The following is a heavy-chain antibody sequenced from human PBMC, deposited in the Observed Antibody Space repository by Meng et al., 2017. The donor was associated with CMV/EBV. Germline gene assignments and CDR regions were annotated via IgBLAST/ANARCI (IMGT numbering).Heavy chain of an antibody. J-gene: IGHJ6*02. Sequence: GESLKISCAASGFTFSNYAMSWVRQAPGKGLEWVAFIRYDGSNKYYADSVKGRFTISRDNSKNTLYLQMNSLRAEDTAVYYCAKRGGYCSSTSCQYYYGMDVWGQGTTVTVSS. CDR2: IRYDGSNK. D-gene: IGHD2-2*01. CDR3: AKRGGYCSSTSCQYYYGMDV. V-gene: IGHV3-30*02. CDR1: GFTFSNYA.